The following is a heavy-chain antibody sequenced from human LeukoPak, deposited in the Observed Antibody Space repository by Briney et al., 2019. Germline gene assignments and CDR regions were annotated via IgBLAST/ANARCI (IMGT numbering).Heavy chain of an antibody. D-gene: IGHD6-13*01. CDR2: IYYSGST. Sequence: PSETLSLTCTVSGGSISCYYWSWIRQPPGKGLEWIGYIYYSGSTNYNPSLRSRVTISVDTPKNQFSLKLNSVTAADTAVYYCAGAPPLLYSSSSLGAFDIWGQGTMVTVSS. V-gene: IGHV4-59*01. J-gene: IGHJ3*02. CDR1: GGSISCYY. CDR3: AGAPPLLYSSSSLGAFDI.